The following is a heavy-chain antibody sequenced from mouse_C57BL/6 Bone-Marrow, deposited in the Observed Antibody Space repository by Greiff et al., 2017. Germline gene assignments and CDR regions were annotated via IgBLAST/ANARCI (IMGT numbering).Heavy chain of an antibody. Sequence: QVQLQQPGAELVKPGASVKVSCKASGYTFTSYWMHWVKQRPGQGLEWIGRIHPSDSDTNYNQKFKGKATLTVDKSSSTAYMQLSSLTSEDSAVYYCATWLYYGYDEGFAYWGQGTLVTVSA. V-gene: IGHV1-74*01. D-gene: IGHD2-2*01. CDR1: GYTFTSYW. J-gene: IGHJ3*01. CDR2: IHPSDSDT. CDR3: ATWLYYGYDEGFAY.